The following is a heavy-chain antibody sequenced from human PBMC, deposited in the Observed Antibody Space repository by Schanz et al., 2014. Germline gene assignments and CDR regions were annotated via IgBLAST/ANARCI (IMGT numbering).Heavy chain of an antibody. D-gene: IGHD1-26*01. J-gene: IGHJ2*01. Sequence: VQLVDSGGGLVKPGGSLRLSCTASGFPFSDYFMAWIRQPPGRGLEWVSYIGNGGVTIYYADSVKGRFTISRDNSKNSLYLQMNSLRAEDTAVYYCARNRGSGGQNWYFDLWGRGTLVTVSS. CDR3: ARNRGSGGQNWYFDL. CDR1: GFPFSDYF. CDR2: IGNGGVTI. V-gene: IGHV3-11*01.